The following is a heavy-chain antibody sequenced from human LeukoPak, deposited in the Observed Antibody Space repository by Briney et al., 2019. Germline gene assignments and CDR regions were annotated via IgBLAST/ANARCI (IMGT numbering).Heavy chain of an antibody. V-gene: IGHV4-61*02. D-gene: IGHD2-8*01. CDR3: AKEGCANSACWDFGS. J-gene: IGHJ4*02. CDR1: GGSVSGSLY. Sequence: SETLSLTCTVSGGSVSGSLYWSWIRQPAGKGLEWIGRIDGSGNTNYNPSLKGRVTISVDTSKKQFSLKLTSVTAADTAVYYCAKEGCANSACWDFGSWGQGTLVTVSS. CDR2: IDGSGNT.